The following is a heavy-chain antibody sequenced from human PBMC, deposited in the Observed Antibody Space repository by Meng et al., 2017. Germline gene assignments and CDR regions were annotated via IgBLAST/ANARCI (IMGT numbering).Heavy chain of an antibody. CDR1: GYTPTSYA. CDR2: IDTKTGNP. D-gene: IGHD2-2*01. J-gene: IGHJ4*02. Sequence: VQLGRAGSVLRKPGASLKVSCKASGYTPTSYAINWLRQAPGQGLQWMGWIDTKTGNPTYVPGFTGRLVFSLDTSVSTAYLQISGLKADDTAVYYCTRDGYSDCSRTSCFDSWGQGTLVTVSS. CDR3: TRDGYSDCSRTSCFDS. V-gene: IGHV7-4-1*02.